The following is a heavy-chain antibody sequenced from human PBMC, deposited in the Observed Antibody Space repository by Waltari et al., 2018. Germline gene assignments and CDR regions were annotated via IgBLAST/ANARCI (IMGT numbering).Heavy chain of an antibody. CDR2: IYSGGRT. D-gene: IGHD6-19*01. Sequence: EVQLEESGGGLVQPGGSLRLSCAASGFSVSNNYMSWVRQAPGKGVEWVSVIYSGGRTYYADSVKGRFTISRDSSKNTLYLQMNNLRAEDTAVYYCARDLGTGGWGLFDYWGQGILVTVSS. CDR3: ARDLGTGGWGLFDY. J-gene: IGHJ4*02. CDR1: GFSVSNNY. V-gene: IGHV3-66*02.